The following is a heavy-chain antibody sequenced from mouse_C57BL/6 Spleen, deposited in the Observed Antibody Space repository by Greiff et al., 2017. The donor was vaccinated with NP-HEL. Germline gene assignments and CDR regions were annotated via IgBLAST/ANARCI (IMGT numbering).Heavy chain of an antibody. V-gene: IGHV1-82*01. D-gene: IGHD1-1*01. CDR1: GYAFSSSW. J-gene: IGHJ3*01. CDR3: ARPDGSSPLWFAY. CDR2: IYPGDGDT. Sequence: QVHVKQSGPELVKPGASVKISCKASGYAFSSSWMNWVKQRPGKGLEWIGRIYPGDGDTNYNGKFKGKATLTADKSSSTAYLQLSSLASDDSAVYFCARPDGSSPLWFAYWGQGTLVTVSA.